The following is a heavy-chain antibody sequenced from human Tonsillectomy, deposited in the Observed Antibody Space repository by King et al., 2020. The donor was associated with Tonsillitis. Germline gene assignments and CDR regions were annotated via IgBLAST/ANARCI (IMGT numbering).Heavy chain of an antibody. V-gene: IGHV1-69*04. J-gene: IGHJ4*02. CDR1: GGTFSSYA. D-gene: IGHD5-12*01. CDR2: IIPILGIA. CDR3: ARDRGIVATTSPPPHFHY. Sequence: QLVQSGAEVKKPGSSVKVSCKASGGTFSSYAISWVRQAPGQGLEWMGRIIPILGIANYAQKFQGRVTITADKSTSTAYMELSSLRSEDTAVYYCARDRGIVATTSPPPHFHYWGQGTLVTVSS.